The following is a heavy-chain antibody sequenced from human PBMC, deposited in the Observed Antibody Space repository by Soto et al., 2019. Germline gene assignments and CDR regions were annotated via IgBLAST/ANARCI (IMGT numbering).Heavy chain of an antibody. V-gene: IGHV3-30*18. CDR1: GFTFSSYG. D-gene: IGHD2-21*01. Sequence: QVQLVESGGGVVQPGRSLRLSCAASGFTFSSYGMHWVSQAPGKGLEWVAVISYDGSNKYYADSVKGRFTISRDNSKNTLYLQMNSLRAEDTAVYYCAKEVRDYYFDYWGQGTLVTVSS. CDR3: AKEVRDYYFDY. J-gene: IGHJ4*02. CDR2: ISYDGSNK.